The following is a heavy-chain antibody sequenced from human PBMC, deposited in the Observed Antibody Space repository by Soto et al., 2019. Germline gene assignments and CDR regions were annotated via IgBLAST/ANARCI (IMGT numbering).Heavy chain of an antibody. CDR1: GFTVSSKY. Sequence: EVQLVESGGGLVQPGGSLRLSCAASGFTVSSKYMSWVRQAPGKGLEWVSVIYSGGSTYYADSVKGRFTISRDNSKNTLYLQMNSLRAEDTAVYYCARAHDYGDLDAFDIWGQGTMVTVSS. CDR3: ARAHDYGDLDAFDI. CDR2: IYSGGST. J-gene: IGHJ3*02. D-gene: IGHD4-17*01. V-gene: IGHV3-66*01.